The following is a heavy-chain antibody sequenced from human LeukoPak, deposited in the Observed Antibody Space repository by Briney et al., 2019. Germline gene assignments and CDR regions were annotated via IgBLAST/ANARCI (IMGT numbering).Heavy chain of an antibody. CDR2: ISGSGGST. CDR3: AKVRVVVPAALGPFDY. CDR1: GLTFSSYA. J-gene: IGHJ4*02. Sequence: GGSLRLSCAASGLTFSSYAMSWVRQAPGKGLEWVSAISGSGGSTYYADSVKGRFTISRDNSKNTLYLQMNSLRAEDTAVYYCAKVRVVVPAALGPFDYWGQGTLVTVSS. V-gene: IGHV3-23*01. D-gene: IGHD2-2*01.